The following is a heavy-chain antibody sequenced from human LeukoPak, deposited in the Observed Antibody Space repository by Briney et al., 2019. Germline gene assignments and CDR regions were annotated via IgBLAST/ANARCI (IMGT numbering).Heavy chain of an antibody. CDR3: ARVRSGYSSSWYSDY. V-gene: IGHV1-2*02. CDR1: GYTFTGYY. D-gene: IGHD6-13*01. CDR2: INPNSGGT. Sequence: GASVKVSCKASGYTFTGYYMHWVRQAPGQGLEWMGWINPNSGGTNYAQKFQGRVTMTRDTSISTAYVELSRLRSDDTAVYYCARVRSGYSSSWYSDYWGQGTLVTVSS. J-gene: IGHJ4*02.